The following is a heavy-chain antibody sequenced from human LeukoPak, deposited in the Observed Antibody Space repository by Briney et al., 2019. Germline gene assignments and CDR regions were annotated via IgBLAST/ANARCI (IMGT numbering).Heavy chain of an antibody. CDR3: ARDGIRGLHSGMDV. CDR1: GYSFTRYY. V-gene: IGHV1-2*02. CDR2: VNPNTGVT. Sequence: ASVKVSCKTSGYSFTRYYMHWVPQAPGQGAGCLGWVNPNTGVTNYAQKFQGRVTMTRDTSISTAYMDLSSLRSDDTAVYYCARDGIRGLHSGMDVWGQGTTVTISS. J-gene: IGHJ6*02. D-gene: IGHD1-26*01.